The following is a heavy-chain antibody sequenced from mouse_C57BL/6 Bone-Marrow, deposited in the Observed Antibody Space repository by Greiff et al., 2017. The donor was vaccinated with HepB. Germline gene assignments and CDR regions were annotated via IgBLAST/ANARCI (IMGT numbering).Heavy chain of an antibody. Sequence: QVQLQQPGAELVMPGASVKLSCKASGYTFTSYWMHWVKQRPGQGLEWIGEIDPSDSYTNYNQKFKGKSTLIVYKSSSTSYMKLSSLTSEDSAVYYCAREGGYASWFAYWVQGTLVTVSA. V-gene: IGHV1-69*01. CDR1: GYTFTSYW. D-gene: IGHD2-2*01. J-gene: IGHJ3*01. CDR3: AREGGYASWFAY. CDR2: IDPSDSYT.